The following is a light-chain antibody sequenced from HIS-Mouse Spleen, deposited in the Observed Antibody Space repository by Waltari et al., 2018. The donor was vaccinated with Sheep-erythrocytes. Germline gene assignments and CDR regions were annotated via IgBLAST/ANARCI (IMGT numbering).Light chain of an antibody. J-gene: IGKJ2*01. V-gene: IGKV3-15*01. CDR1: QSVSSN. Sequence: ELVITQSPATLSVAPGERATLSCRASQSVSSNLAWYQQKPGQAPRLLIYGASTRATGIPARFSGSGSGTEFTLTISSMQSEDFAVYYCQQYNNWPPPYTFGQGTNLEIK. CDR3: QQYNNWPPPYT. CDR2: GAS.